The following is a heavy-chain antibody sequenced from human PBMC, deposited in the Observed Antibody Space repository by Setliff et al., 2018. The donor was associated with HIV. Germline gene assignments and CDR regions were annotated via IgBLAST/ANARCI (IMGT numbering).Heavy chain of an antibody. V-gene: IGHV1-46*01. Sequence: GASVKVSCKASGYTFTSYYMHWVRRAPGQGLEWMGIINPSGGGTTYARKFQGRVTVTRDTSTTTVYMELSGLRSEDTAVYYCARATEAGTTDYWGQGTRVTVSS. J-gene: IGHJ4*02. CDR3: ARATEAGTTDY. D-gene: IGHD1-1*01. CDR1: GYTFTSYY. CDR2: INPSGGGT.